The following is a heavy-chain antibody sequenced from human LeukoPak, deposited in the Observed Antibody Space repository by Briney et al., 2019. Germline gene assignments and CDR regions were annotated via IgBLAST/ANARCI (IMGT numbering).Heavy chain of an antibody. CDR3: ARGLRHRASSFDP. D-gene: IGHD2-2*01. CDR1: GGSISSSSYY. CDR2: IYYSGST. V-gene: IGHV4-39*01. J-gene: IGHJ5*02. Sequence: PSETLSLTCTVSGGSISSSSYYWGWIRQPPGKGLEWIGSIYYSGSTYYNPSLKSRVTISVDTSNNQFSLNLTSVTAADTAVYSCARGLRHRASSFDPWGQGTQVTVSS.